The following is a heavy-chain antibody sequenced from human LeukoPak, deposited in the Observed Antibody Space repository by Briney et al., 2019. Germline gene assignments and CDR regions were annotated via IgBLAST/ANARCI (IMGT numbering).Heavy chain of an antibody. V-gene: IGHV1-18*01. J-gene: IGHJ4*02. D-gene: IGHD1-26*01. CDR2: ISAYNGNT. Sequence: AASVKVSCKASGYTFTSYGISWVRQAPGQGLEWMGWISAYNGNTNYAQKLQGRVTMTTDTSTSTAYMELRSLRSDDTAVYFCARDTSGNNFGYWGQGTLVTVSS. CDR1: GYTFTSYG. CDR3: ARDTSGNNFGY.